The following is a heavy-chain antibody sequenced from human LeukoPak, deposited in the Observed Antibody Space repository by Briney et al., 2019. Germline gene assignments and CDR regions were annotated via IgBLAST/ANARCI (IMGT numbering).Heavy chain of an antibody. V-gene: IGHV1-69*05. CDR3: ARGLMTDYYDSSGLYAGFDP. D-gene: IGHD3-22*01. CDR1: GGTFSSYA. CDR2: IIHIFGTA. J-gene: IGHJ5*02. Sequence: SVKVSCKASGGTFSSYAISWVRQAPGQGLEWMGGIIHIFGTANYAQKFQGRATITTDECTSTAYMELSSLRSEDTAVYYCARGLMTDYYDSSGLYAGFDPWGQGTLVTVSS.